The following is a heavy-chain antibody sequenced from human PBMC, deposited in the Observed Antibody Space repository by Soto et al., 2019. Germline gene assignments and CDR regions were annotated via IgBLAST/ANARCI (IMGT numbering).Heavy chain of an antibody. Sequence: QVQLVESGGGVVQPGRSLRLSCAVSGFTVSTYGMHWVRQAPGKGLEWVAVISRDGGTKYYADSVKGRFTISRDNSRNKRFLEIKSLRGNDMAVYYWTGEDASGSWGQGTLVTVSS. CDR1: GFTVSTYG. CDR3: TGEDASGS. D-gene: IGHD2-8*02. J-gene: IGHJ4*02. V-gene: IGHV3-30*03. CDR2: ISRDGGTK.